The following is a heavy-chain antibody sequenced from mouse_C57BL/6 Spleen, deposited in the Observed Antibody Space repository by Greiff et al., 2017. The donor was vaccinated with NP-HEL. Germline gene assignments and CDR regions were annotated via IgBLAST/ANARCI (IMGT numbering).Heavy chain of an antibody. CDR3: ARGKVYYGSTYYAMDY. J-gene: IGHJ4*01. Sequence: QVQLKQSGAELVKPGASVKLSCKASGYTFTSYWMHWVKQRPGQGLEWIGMIHPNSGSTNYNEKFKSKATLTVDKSSSTAYMQLSSLTSEDSAVYYCARGKVYYGSTYYAMDYWGQGTSVTVSS. CDR2: IHPNSGST. CDR1: GYTFTSYW. V-gene: IGHV1-64*01. D-gene: IGHD1-1*01.